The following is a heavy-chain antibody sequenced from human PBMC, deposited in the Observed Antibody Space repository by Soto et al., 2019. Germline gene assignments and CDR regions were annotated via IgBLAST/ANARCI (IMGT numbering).Heavy chain of an antibody. CDR1: GFTFSSYG. Sequence: GGSLRLSCAASGFTFSSYGMHWVRQAPGKGLEWVAVIWYDGSNKYYADSVKGRFTISRDNSKNTLYLQMNSLRAEDTAVYYCASDKADYGDYVGWFDPWGQGTLVTVSS. CDR3: ASDKADYGDYVGWFDP. J-gene: IGHJ5*02. D-gene: IGHD4-17*01. V-gene: IGHV3-33*01. CDR2: IWYDGSNK.